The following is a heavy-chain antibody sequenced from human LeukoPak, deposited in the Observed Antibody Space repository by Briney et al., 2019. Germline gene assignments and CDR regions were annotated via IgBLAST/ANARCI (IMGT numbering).Heavy chain of an antibody. CDR2: INQGGSVQ. CDR1: GFTFRSYW. V-gene: IGHV3-7*01. J-gene: IGHJ4*02. CDR3: ARVEYSGWNLEY. D-gene: IGHD5-12*01. Sequence: GGSLRLSCAASGFTFRSYWMSWVRQAPGKGLEWVANINQGGSVQYYMDSVKGRFTISRDDAKNSLYVQMNSLRDEDAAVYYCARVEYSGWNLEYWGQGTLVTVSS.